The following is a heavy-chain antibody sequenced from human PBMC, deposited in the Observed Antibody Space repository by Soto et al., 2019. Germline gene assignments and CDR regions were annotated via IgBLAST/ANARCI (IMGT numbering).Heavy chain of an antibody. CDR1: GGTFSSYS. CDR3: ARDGGRHSVGIDY. Sequence: QVQLVQSGAEVKKPGSSVKVSCKASGGTFSSYSINWVRQAPGQGLEWMGEIIPIFGTANYAQKFQGRVTITADESTSTAYMERSSLRSEDTAVYYCARDGGRHSVGIDYWGQGTLVTVSS. V-gene: IGHV1-69*01. J-gene: IGHJ4*02. CDR2: IIPIFGTA. D-gene: IGHD1-26*01.